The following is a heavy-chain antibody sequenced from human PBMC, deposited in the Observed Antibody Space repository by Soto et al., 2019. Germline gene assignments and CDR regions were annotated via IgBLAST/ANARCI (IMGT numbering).Heavy chain of an antibody. V-gene: IGHV3-21*01. CDR1: GFTFSSYS. CDR3: ASIVVVPAAIRLGANGDY. J-gene: IGHJ4*02. Sequence: EVQLVESGGGLVKPGGSLRLSCAASGFTFSSYSMNWVRQAPGKGLEWVSSISSSSSYIYYADSVKGRFTISRDNAKNSLYLQMNSLRAEDTAVYYCASIVVVPAAIRLGANGDYWGLGTLVTVSS. D-gene: IGHD2-2*01. CDR2: ISSSSSYI.